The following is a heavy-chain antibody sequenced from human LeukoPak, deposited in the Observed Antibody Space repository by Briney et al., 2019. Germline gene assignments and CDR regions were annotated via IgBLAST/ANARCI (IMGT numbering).Heavy chain of an antibody. Sequence: PGGSLRLSCAASGFTFSNAWMSWVRQAPGKGLEWVGRIKSKTDGGTTDYAAPVKGRFTISRDDSKNTLYLQMNSLKTEDTAVYYCTTIYNWNYIANDYWGQGTLVTVSS. CDR3: TTIYNWNYIANDY. V-gene: IGHV3-15*01. J-gene: IGHJ4*02. CDR1: GFTFSNAW. CDR2: IKSKTDGGTT. D-gene: IGHD1-7*01.